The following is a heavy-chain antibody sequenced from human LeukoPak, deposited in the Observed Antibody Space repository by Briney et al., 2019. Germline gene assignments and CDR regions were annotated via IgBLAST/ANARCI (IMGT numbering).Heavy chain of an antibody. CDR1: GGSIGASINSPNW. D-gene: IGHD2-2*01. Sequence: SGTLSLTCAVSGGSIGASINSPNWWSWVRQPPGKGLEWIGEIFHSGTTNYNPSLKSRVTMSVDKSKNQFSLNLTSVTAADTAVYFCARAPRAYCSTTGSCFQDYWGQGTLVTVSS. CDR3: ARAPRAYCSTTGSCFQDY. J-gene: IGHJ4*02. CDR2: IFHSGTT. V-gene: IGHV4-4*02.